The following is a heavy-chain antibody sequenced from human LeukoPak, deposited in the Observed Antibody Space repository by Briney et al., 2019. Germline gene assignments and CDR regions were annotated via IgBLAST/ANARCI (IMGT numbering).Heavy chain of an antibody. V-gene: IGHV3-15*05. CDR3: ARVFDYYDSSGLYS. CDR2: IKSKTDGGTT. Sequence: GGSLRLSCAASGFIFSNAWMSWVRQAPGKGLEWVGRIKSKTDGGTTDYAAPVKGRFTISRDNAKNTLYLQMNSLRAEDTAVYYCARVFDYYDSSGLYSWGQGTLVTVSS. D-gene: IGHD3-22*01. CDR1: GFIFSNAW. J-gene: IGHJ4*02.